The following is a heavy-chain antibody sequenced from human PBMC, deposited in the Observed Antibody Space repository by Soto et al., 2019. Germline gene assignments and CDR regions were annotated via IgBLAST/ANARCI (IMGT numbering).Heavy chain of an antibody. J-gene: IGHJ6*02. CDR3: AREKPVMLWFVRYGMDV. V-gene: IGHV3-33*01. D-gene: IGHD3-10*01. Sequence: QVQLVESGGGVVQPGRSLRLSCAASGFTFSSYGMHWVRQAPGKGLEWVAVIWYDGSNKYYADSVKGRFTISRDNSKNTLYLQMNSLSAEDTAVYYCAREKPVMLWFVRYGMDVWGQGTTVTVSS. CDR1: GFTFSSYG. CDR2: IWYDGSNK.